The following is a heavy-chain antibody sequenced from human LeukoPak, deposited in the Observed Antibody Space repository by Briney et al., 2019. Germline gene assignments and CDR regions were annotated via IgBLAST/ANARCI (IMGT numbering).Heavy chain of an antibody. CDR2: ISGSGGST. V-gene: IGHV3-23*01. J-gene: IGHJ4*02. CDR3: AKGEKLLWFGEPSKSLDY. CDR1: GFTFSSYA. Sequence: GGSLRLSCAASGFTFSSYAMSWVRQAPGEGLEWVSAISGSGGSTYYADSVKGRFTISRDNSKNTLYLQMNSLRAEDTAVYYCAKGEKLLWFGEPSKSLDYWGQGTLVTVSS. D-gene: IGHD3-10*01.